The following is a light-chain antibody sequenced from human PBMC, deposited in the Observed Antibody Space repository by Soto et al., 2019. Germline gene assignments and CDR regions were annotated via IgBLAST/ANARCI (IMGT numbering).Light chain of an antibody. Sequence: QSALTQPRSVSGSPGQSVTISCTGTSSDFGGYNYVSWYQQHPGKAPRLMIYDVTKRPSGVPDRFSGSKSGNTASLTVSGLQAEDEADCYCCSYAGSYTLYVFGTGTKVTVL. CDR2: DVT. J-gene: IGLJ1*01. CDR3: CSYAGSYTLYV. V-gene: IGLV2-11*01. CDR1: SSDFGGYNY.